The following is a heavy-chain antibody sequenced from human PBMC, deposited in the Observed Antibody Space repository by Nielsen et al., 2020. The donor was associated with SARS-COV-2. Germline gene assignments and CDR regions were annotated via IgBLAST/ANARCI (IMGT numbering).Heavy chain of an antibody. CDR2: ISGSGSRT. J-gene: IGHJ4*02. CDR1: GFTFSSYA. Sequence: GESLKISCPASGFTFSSYAMSWVRQAPGKGLEWVSAISGSGSRTYYADSVKGRFTISRDKSKNTLYVLMNSLRAEDTALYYCAKDLSSGWDYYFDYWGQGTLVTVYS. D-gene: IGHD6-19*01. V-gene: IGHV3-23*01. CDR3: AKDLSSGWDYYFDY.